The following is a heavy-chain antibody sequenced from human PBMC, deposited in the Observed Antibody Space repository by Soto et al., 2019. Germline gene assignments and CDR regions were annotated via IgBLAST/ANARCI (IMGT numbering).Heavy chain of an antibody. V-gene: IGHV4-4*02. CDR1: GDSISSGNW. CDR3: TRVVRSNWFDP. J-gene: IGHJ5*02. D-gene: IGHD3-10*01. Sequence: QVQLHESGPGLVKPSETLSLTCAVSGDSISSGNWWSWVRQPPGKGLEWIGQIYHGGSTIYTPSLKSRVTISLDKSKNQFSLNLPSVTAADTAVYYCTRVVRSNWFDPWGQGALVTVSS. CDR2: IYHGGST.